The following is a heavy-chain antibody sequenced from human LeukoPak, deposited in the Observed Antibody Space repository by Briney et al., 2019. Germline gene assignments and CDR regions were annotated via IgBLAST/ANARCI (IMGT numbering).Heavy chain of an antibody. V-gene: IGHV3-23*01. CDR1: GFTFSSYA. Sequence: GGSLRVYCAASGFTFSSYAMSWVRQAPGKGLEWVSAISGSGTSTYYADSVKGRFTMSRDNSKNTLYLQMNSLRAEDTAVYYCAKNSGLGGGAFDIWGQGTMVTVSS. D-gene: IGHD3-22*01. CDR2: ISGSGTST. J-gene: IGHJ3*02. CDR3: AKNSGLGGGAFDI.